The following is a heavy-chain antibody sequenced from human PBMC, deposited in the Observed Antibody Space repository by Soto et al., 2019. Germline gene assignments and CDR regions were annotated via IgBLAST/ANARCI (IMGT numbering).Heavy chain of an antibody. Sequence: ASVKVSCKASGYTFTSYAMHWVRQAPGQRLEWMGWINAGNGNTKYSQKFQGRVTITRDTSASTAYMELSSLRSEDTAVYYCARGAITNFGVVTLFDYWGQGTLVTVSS. D-gene: IGHD3-3*01. J-gene: IGHJ4*02. V-gene: IGHV1-3*01. CDR3: ARGAITNFGVVTLFDY. CDR1: GYTFTSYA. CDR2: INAGNGNT.